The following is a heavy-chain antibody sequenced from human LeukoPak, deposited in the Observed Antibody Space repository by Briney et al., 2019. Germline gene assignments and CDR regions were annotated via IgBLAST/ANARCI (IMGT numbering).Heavy chain of an antibody. D-gene: IGHD2-15*01. Sequence: GGSLRLSCAASGFTFSSYWMSWVRQAPGKGLEWVANIKQDGSEKYYVDSVKGRFTISRDNDKNSVYLQMNSLRAEDTAVYYCARDCSSSAFDIWGQGTMVTVSS. CDR2: IKQDGSEK. V-gene: IGHV3-7*04. J-gene: IGHJ3*02. CDR1: GFTFSSYW. CDR3: ARDCSSSAFDI.